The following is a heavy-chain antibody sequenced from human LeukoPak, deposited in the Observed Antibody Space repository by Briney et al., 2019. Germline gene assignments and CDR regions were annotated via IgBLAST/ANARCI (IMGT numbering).Heavy chain of an antibody. CDR2: IYPGDSDT. Sequence: GESLKISCKVSGSSFTSYWIGWVRQMPGKGLEWMGVIYPGDSDTRYSPSFQGQVTISADMSIDTAYLRRSSLKASDSAMYYCARGYYDTVTGYYRIFYFDYWGQGTLVTVSS. CDR1: GSSFTSYW. J-gene: IGHJ4*02. V-gene: IGHV5-51*01. D-gene: IGHD3-9*01. CDR3: ARGYYDTVTGYYRIFYFDY.